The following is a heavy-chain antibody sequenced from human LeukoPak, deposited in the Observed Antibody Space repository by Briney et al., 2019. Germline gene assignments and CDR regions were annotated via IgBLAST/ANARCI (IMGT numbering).Heavy chain of an antibody. CDR3: ARAPTTMAHVDY. V-gene: IGHV4-38-2*02. D-gene: IGHD5-18*01. CDR2: IYHSGST. Sequence: PSETLSLTCTVSGYSISSGYYWGWIRQPPGKGLEWIGSIYHSGSTYYNPSLKSRITVSVDTSKNQFSLNLSSVTAADTAVYYCARAPTTMAHVDYWGQGTLVTVSS. CDR1: GYSISSGYY. J-gene: IGHJ4*02.